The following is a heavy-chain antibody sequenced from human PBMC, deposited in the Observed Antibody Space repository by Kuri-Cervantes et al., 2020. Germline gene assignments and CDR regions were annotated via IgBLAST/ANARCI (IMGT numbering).Heavy chain of an antibody. D-gene: IGHD3-22*01. Sequence: ASVKVSCKASGYTFTNYAIHWVRQAPGQRLEWMGWINAGNGNTKYSQNFQGRVTITRDTSASTAYMELSSLRSEDTAVYYCARNYYDSSGYDYWGQGTLVTVSS. V-gene: IGHV1-3*01. CDR3: ARNYYDSSGYDY. J-gene: IGHJ4*02. CDR1: GYTFTNYA. CDR2: INAGNGNT.